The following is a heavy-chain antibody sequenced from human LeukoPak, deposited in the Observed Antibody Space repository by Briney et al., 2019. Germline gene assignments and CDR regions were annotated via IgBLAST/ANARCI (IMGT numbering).Heavy chain of an antibody. V-gene: IGHV1-18*01. CDR3: AREMIAPDY. CDR1: GYTFTIYG. D-gene: IGHD3-22*01. Sequence: ASGKVSCKSSGYTFTIYGISWVRQAPGQGPEWRGWISAYNGNTNYAQKLQGRVTMTTDTPTSTDYMKLRSVRSDDTAVYYCAREMIAPDYWGQGTLVTVSS. CDR2: ISAYNGNT. J-gene: IGHJ4*02.